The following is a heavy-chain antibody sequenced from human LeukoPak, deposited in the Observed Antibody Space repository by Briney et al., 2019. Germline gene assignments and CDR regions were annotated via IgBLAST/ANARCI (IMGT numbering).Heavy chain of an antibody. Sequence: GGSLRLSCAASGFTFSDYYMSWIRQAPGKGLEWVSYISSSGNSISYADSVKGRFTISRDNAKNSLFMQMNSLRAEDTAVYYCARDQVSIAGTGIDYWGQGTLVTVSS. J-gene: IGHJ4*02. CDR2: ISSSGNSI. V-gene: IGHV3-11*04. D-gene: IGHD6-13*01. CDR1: GFTFSDYY. CDR3: ARDQVSIAGTGIDY.